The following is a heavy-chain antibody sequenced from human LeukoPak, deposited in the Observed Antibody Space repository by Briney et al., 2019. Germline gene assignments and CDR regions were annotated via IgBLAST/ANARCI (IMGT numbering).Heavy chain of an antibody. CDR1: GFPFSDYS. Sequence: GSLRLSCAASGFPFSDYSMNWVRQAPGKGLEWVSSISDSGSYIYYADSVMGRFTISRDNAKNSLYLQMNSLRAEDTAVYYCARDDYDGYYFDYWGQGTLVTVSS. CDR3: ARDDYDGYYFDY. CDR2: ISDSGSYI. J-gene: IGHJ4*02. V-gene: IGHV3-21*01. D-gene: IGHD3-22*01.